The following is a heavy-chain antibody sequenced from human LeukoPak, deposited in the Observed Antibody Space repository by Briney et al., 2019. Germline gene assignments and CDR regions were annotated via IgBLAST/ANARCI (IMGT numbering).Heavy chain of an antibody. CDR2: IWYDGSNK. V-gene: IGHV3-33*01. Sequence: GGSLRLSCAASGFTFSSYGMHWVHQAPGKGLEWVAVIWYDGSNKYYADSVKGRFTISRDNSKNTLYLQMNSLRAEDTAVYYCARGCFLWFGELVCPFDIWGQGTMVTVSS. D-gene: IGHD3-10*01. CDR1: GFTFSSYG. CDR3: ARGCFLWFGELVCPFDI. J-gene: IGHJ3*02.